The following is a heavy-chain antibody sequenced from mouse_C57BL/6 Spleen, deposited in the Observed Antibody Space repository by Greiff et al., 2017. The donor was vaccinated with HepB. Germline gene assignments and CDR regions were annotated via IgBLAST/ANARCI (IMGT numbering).Heavy chain of an antibody. CDR3: APHYCSSSYAMDY. V-gene: IGHV14-2*01. Sequence: EVQLVESGAELVKPGASVKLSCTASGFNIKDYYMHWVKQRPEQGLEWIGRIDPEDGETKYAPKFQGKATITADTSSNTAYLQLSSLTSEDTAVYYCAPHYCSSSYAMDYWGQGTSVTVSS. CDR2: IDPEDGET. J-gene: IGHJ4*01. D-gene: IGHD1-1*01. CDR1: GFNIKDYY.